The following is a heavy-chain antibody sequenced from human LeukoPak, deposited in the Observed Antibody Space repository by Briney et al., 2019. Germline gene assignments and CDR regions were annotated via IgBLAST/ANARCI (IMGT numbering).Heavy chain of an antibody. CDR3: AKDPSFRWEPVLYFDY. CDR2: ISGSGGST. D-gene: IGHD1-26*01. J-gene: IGHJ4*02. Sequence: GGSLRLSCAASGFTFSSYAMSWVRQAPGKGLEWVSAISGSGGSTYYADSVKGRFTISRDNSKNTLYLQMNSLRAEDTAVYYCAKDPSFRWEPVLYFDYWGRGTLVTVSS. CDR1: GFTFSSYA. V-gene: IGHV3-23*01.